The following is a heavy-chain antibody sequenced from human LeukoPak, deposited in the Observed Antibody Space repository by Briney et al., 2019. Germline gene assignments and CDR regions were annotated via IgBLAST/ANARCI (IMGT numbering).Heavy chain of an antibody. Sequence: PSETLSLTCTVSGDSVTTTNFYWGWIRQAPGKGLEWIGSLYYGVNTYYKPSLKSRVTISVDTSLNQFSLKLSSVTAADTAVYYCARQDYGDEFFDYWGQGTLVTVSS. CDR2: LYYGVNT. D-gene: IGHD4-17*01. V-gene: IGHV4-39*01. J-gene: IGHJ4*02. CDR3: ARQDYGDEFFDY. CDR1: GDSVTTTNFY.